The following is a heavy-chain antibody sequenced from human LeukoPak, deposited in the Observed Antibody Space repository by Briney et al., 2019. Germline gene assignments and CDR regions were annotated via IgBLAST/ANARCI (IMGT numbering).Heavy chain of an antibody. V-gene: IGHV1-69*05. Sequence: SVKVPCKASGGTFSSYAISWVRQAPGQGLEWMGGIIPIFGTANYAQKFQGRVTITTDESTSTAYMELSSLRSEDTAVYYCAGEGGITGTPPGLDYWGQGTLVTVSS. D-gene: IGHD1-20*01. CDR3: AGEGGITGTPPGLDY. CDR2: IIPIFGTA. CDR1: GGTFSSYA. J-gene: IGHJ4*02.